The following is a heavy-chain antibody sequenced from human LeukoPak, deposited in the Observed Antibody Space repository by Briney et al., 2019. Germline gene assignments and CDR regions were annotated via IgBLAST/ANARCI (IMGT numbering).Heavy chain of an antibody. D-gene: IGHD2-2*01. CDR1: GGSVSSNSVT. V-gene: IGHV6-1*01. CDR3: ARRLTQYDCFDP. CDR2: TYYRSTWYN. J-gene: IGHJ5*02. Sequence: SQSLSLTCAISGGSVSSNSVTWNWIRQSPSRGLEWLGRTYYRSTWYNDYAVSVRGRITVNPDTSKNQFSLHLNSVTPEDTAVYYCARRLTQYDCFDPWGQGILVTVSS.